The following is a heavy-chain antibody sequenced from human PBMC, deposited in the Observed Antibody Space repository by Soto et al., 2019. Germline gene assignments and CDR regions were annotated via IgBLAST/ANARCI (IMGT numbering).Heavy chain of an antibody. J-gene: IGHJ4*02. D-gene: IGHD3-22*01. CDR2: IYYSGST. CDR1: GGSISSGNYY. Sequence: QVQLQESGPGLVKPSQTLSLTCTVSGGSISSGNYYWSWIRQHPGKGLEWIGYIYYSGSTYYKPSLKSRVTLSVDTSKNQFSLKLSSVTAADTAVYYCASTYYNASSGPFDYWGQGTLVTVSS. V-gene: IGHV4-31*03. CDR3: ASTYYNASSGPFDY.